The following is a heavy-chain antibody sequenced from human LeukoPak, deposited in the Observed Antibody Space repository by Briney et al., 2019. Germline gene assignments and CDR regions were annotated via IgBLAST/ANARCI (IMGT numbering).Heavy chain of an antibody. D-gene: IGHD3-16*02. J-gene: IGHJ3*02. CDR3: ARGRGDYVWGSYRSSGAFDI. CDR2: INHSGST. Sequence: SETLSLTCAVYGGSFSGYYWSWIRQPPGKGLEWIGEINHSGSTNYNPSLKSRVTISVDTSKNQFSLKLGSVTAADTAVYYCARGRGDYVWGSYRSSGAFDIWGQGTMVTVSS. CDR1: GGSFSGYY. V-gene: IGHV4-34*01.